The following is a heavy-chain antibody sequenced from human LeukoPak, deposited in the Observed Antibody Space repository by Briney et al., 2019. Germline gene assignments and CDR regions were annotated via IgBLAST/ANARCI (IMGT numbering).Heavy chain of an antibody. CDR1: GFTLSDYY. J-gene: IGHJ4*02. Sequence: TGGSLRLSCAASGFTLSDYYMAWIRQAPGKGLEWISYIGNGGSNIMLYADSVKSRFTVFRDYAKNSLSLQMNSLRAEDSAVYYCARDKSNKGHDCWGQGTLVTVSS. CDR3: ARDKSNKGHDC. CDR2: IGNGGSNIM. V-gene: IGHV3-11*01.